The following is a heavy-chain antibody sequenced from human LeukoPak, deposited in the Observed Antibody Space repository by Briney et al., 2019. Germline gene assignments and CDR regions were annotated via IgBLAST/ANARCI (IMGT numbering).Heavy chain of an antibody. D-gene: IGHD4-23*01. J-gene: IGHJ4*01. CDR1: GGSISSSSYY. Sequence: SETLSLTCTVSGGSISSSSYYWGWIRQPPGKGLEWIGSIYYSGSTYYNPSLKSRVTISVDTSKNQFSLKLSSVTAADTAVYYCAGAGDYGGDYWGQEPWSPSPQ. CDR2: IYYSGST. CDR3: AGAGDYGGDY. V-gene: IGHV4-39*07.